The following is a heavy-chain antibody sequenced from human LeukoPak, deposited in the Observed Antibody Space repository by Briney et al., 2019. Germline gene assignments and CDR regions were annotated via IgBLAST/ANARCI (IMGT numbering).Heavy chain of an antibody. V-gene: IGHV1-69*04. D-gene: IGHD3-10*01. Sequence: ASVKVSCKASGGTFSSYAISRVRQAPGQGLEWMGRIIPILGIANYAQKFQGRVTITADKSTSTAYMELSSLRSEDTAVYYCARSEYYGSGNWFDPWGQGTLVTVSS. CDR1: GGTFSSYA. J-gene: IGHJ5*02. CDR3: ARSEYYGSGNWFDP. CDR2: IIPILGIA.